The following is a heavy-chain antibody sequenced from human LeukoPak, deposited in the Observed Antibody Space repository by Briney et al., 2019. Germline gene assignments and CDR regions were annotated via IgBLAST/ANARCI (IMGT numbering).Heavy chain of an antibody. V-gene: IGHV1-18*01. J-gene: IGHJ4*02. CDR1: GYTFTSYG. CDR3: ATGTSLGYCSSTSCYEFDY. D-gene: IGHD2-2*01. Sequence: ASVKVSCKASGYTFTSYGISWVRPAPGQGLEWMGWISAYNGNTNYAQKLQGRVTMTTDTSTSTAYMELRSLRSDDTAVYYCATGTSLGYCSSTSCYEFDYWGQGTLVTVSS. CDR2: ISAYNGNT.